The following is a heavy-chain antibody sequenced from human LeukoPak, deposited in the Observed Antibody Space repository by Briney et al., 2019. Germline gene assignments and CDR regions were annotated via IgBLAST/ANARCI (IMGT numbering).Heavy chain of an antibody. Sequence: GASVKVSCKASGYTFISYRISWVRQAPGQGLEWMGWINPTSGGTNYAQKFQGRVTMTRDTSISTAYMELTRLRSDDTAVYYCASGGFKFDFWGQGALVTVSS. V-gene: IGHV1-2*02. CDR1: GYTFISYR. CDR3: ASGGFKFDF. D-gene: IGHD3-10*01. CDR2: INPTSGGT. J-gene: IGHJ4*02.